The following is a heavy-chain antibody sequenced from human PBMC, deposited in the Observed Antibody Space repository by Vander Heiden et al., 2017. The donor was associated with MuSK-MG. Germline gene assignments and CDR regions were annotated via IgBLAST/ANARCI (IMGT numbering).Heavy chain of an antibody. Sequence: EVQLVESGGGLVKPGGSLRLSCAASGFTFSNAWMSWVRQAPGKGLEWVGRIKSKTDGGTTDYAAPVKGRFTISRDDSKNTLYLQMNSLKTEDTAVYYCTTPHIVVVPAAMTRAFDIWGQGTMVTVSS. V-gene: IGHV3-15*01. CDR1: GFTFSNAW. D-gene: IGHD2-2*01. CDR2: IKSKTDGGTT. J-gene: IGHJ3*02. CDR3: TTPHIVVVPAAMTRAFDI.